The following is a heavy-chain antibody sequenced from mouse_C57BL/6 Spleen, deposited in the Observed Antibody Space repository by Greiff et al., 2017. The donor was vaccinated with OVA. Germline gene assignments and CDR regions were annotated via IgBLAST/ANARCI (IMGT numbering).Heavy chain of an antibody. CDR2: ISGGGGNT. J-gene: IGHJ2*01. CDR3: ARHHGSSSYFDY. Sequence: EVKLMESGGGLVKPGGSLKLSCAASGFTFSSYTMSWVRQTPEERLEWVATISGGGGNTYYPDSVKGRFTISRDNAKNTLYLQMSSLRSEDTALYYCARHHGSSSYFDYWGQGTTLTVSS. D-gene: IGHD1-1*01. CDR1: GFTFSSYT. V-gene: IGHV5-9*01.